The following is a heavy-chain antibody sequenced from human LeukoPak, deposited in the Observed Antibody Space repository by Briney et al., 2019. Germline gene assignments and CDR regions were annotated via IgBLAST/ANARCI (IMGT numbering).Heavy chain of an antibody. CDR2: VYASGYS. CDR1: GGSFSDYH. V-gene: IGHV4-4*07. D-gene: IGHD3-22*01. CDR3: ARDGLYSNGYSYFDY. Sequence: SETLSLTCTVSGGSFSDYHWSWIRQPAGKRLEWIGRVYASGYSNYNPSLRSRVTISLDTSKKQLSLRLSSVTAADTAVYYCARDGLYSNGYSYFDYWGQGTLVTVSP. J-gene: IGHJ4*02.